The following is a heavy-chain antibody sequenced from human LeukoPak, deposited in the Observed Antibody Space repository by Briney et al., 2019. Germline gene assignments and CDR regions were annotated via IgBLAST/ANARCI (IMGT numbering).Heavy chain of an antibody. J-gene: IGHJ5*02. V-gene: IGHV3-30*02. CDR3: AKGRRYRVSENSFDP. D-gene: IGHD3-9*01. CDR2: IRYDGSNK. CDR1: GFTFSSYG. Sequence: GGSLRLSCAASGFTFSSYGMHWVRQAPGKGLEWVAFIRYDGSNKYYADSVKGRFTISRDNSKNTLYLQMNSLRAEDTAVYYCAKGRRYRVSENSFDPWGQGTLVTVSS.